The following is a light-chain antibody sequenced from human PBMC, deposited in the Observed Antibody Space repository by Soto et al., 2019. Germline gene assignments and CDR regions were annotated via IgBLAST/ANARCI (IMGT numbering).Light chain of an antibody. V-gene: IGLV2-23*02. CDR2: EVS. J-gene: IGLJ1*01. CDR3: CSYAGSYV. Sequence: QSVLTQPASVSGSPGQSITIFCTGTSSDVGSYNLVSWYQQHPGKAPKVMIYEVSKRPSGVSNRFSGSKSGNAASLTISGLQAEDEADYYCCSYAGSYVFGTGTKVTVL. CDR1: SSDVGSYNL.